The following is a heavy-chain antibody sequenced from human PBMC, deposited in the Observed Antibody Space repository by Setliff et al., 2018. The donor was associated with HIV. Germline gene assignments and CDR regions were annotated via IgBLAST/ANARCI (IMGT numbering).Heavy chain of an antibody. Sequence: GGSLRLSCAASRFTFSIYRMNWVRQAPGKGLEWVASISSSGSFTNYADSVKGRFTISRDNAKNSLYLQMNSLRAEDTAVYYCARDGSYISRGYWGQGTLVTVSS. D-gene: IGHD5-18*01. CDR1: RFTFSIYR. V-gene: IGHV3-21*04. J-gene: IGHJ4*02. CDR3: ARDGSYISRGY. CDR2: ISSSGSFT.